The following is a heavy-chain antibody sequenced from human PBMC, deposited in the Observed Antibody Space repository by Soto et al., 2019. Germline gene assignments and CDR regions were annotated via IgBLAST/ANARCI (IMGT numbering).Heavy chain of an antibody. CDR1: GDSIRSDKW. CDR3: ARGETQHQRDY. Sequence: PSETLSLTCTVSGDSIRSDKWWSWVRQPPGKGLEWIGEIYHSGTTKYNPSLKSRVTISVDKSKNQFSLNVISVTDADTAVYYCARGETQHQRDYWGQGTLVTVS. J-gene: IGHJ4*02. V-gene: IGHV4-4*02. D-gene: IGHD2-2*01. CDR2: IYHSGTT.